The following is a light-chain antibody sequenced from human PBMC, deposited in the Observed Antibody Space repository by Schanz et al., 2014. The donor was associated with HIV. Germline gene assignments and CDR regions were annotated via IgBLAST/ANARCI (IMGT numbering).Light chain of an antibody. CDR1: QSVSSSY. Sequence: EIVLTQSPGTLSLSPGERATLSCRASQSVSSSYLAWYQQKPGQAPRLLIYGASSRATGIPHRFSGSGSGTDFTLTITRLEPEDFAVYYCQQYNTWPRTFGQGTKVELK. CDR3: QQYNTWPRT. J-gene: IGKJ1*01. V-gene: IGKV3-20*01. CDR2: GAS.